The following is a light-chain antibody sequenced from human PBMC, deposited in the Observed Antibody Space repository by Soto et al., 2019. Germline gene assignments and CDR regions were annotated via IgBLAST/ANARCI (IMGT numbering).Light chain of an antibody. CDR3: TSYTRSSTVV. CDR2: DVS. J-gene: IGLJ2*01. Sequence: QSALTQPASVSGSPGQSITISCTGTSSDVGGYNSVSWYQQHPGKAPKLMIFDVSHRPSGVFNRFSGSKSGNTASLTISGLQAEDEADYYCTSYTRSSTVVFGGGTELTVL. CDR1: SSDVGGYNS. V-gene: IGLV2-14*03.